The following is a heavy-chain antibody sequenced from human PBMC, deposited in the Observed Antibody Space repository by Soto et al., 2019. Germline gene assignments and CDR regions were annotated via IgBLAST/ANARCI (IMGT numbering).Heavy chain of an antibody. CDR3: ARTGAADYCDSSGFNSGMDV. CDR1: GGSVSSGSYD. V-gene: IGHV4-61*01. J-gene: IGHJ6*02. Sequence: SETLSLACTVSGGSVSSGSYDWSCVRQPPGKGLEWIGYSYYSGSTNYNPSLKSRVTISVDTSKNQFSLKLSSVTAADTAVYYCARTGAADYCDSSGFNSGMDVWGQGTTVTVSS. D-gene: IGHD3-22*01. CDR2: SYYSGST.